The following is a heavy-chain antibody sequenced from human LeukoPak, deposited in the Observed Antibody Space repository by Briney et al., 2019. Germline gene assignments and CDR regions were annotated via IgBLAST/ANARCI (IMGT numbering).Heavy chain of an antibody. CDR3: ARVHVRGGYYQPYDY. CDR2: INPNSGGT. CDR1: GYTFTGYY. Sequence: ASVKLSCKTSGYTFTGYYMHWVRQAPGQGLEWMGWINPNSGGTNYAQKFQGRVTMTRDTSISTAYMGLSRLRSDDTAVYYCARVHVRGGYYQPYDYWGQGTLVTVSS. D-gene: IGHD3-22*01. V-gene: IGHV1-2*02. J-gene: IGHJ4*02.